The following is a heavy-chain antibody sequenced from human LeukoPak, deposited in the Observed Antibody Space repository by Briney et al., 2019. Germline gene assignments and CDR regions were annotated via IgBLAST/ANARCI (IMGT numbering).Heavy chain of an antibody. CDR3: ARHSAVGASTVDY. D-gene: IGHD1-26*01. CDR2: INPNSGGT. J-gene: IGHJ4*02. Sequence: ASVKASCKASGYTFTGYYMHWVRQAPGQGLEWMGWINPNSGGTNYAQKLQGWVTMTRDTSISTAYMELSRLRSDDTAVYYCARHSAVGASTVDYWGQGTLVTVSS. V-gene: IGHV1-2*04. CDR1: GYTFTGYY.